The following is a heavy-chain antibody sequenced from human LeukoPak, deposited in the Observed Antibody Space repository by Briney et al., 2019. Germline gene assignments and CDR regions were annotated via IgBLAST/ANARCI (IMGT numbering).Heavy chain of an antibody. J-gene: IGHJ6*02. CDR2: INWNGGRT. D-gene: IGHD3-16*01. V-gene: IGHV3-20*02. Sequence: GGSLRLSFASSGCTFHDYGMSWVRQAPAKGLEWVSGINWNGGRTGYAGSVKGRLTISRDNDKNSLYLQMNSLRAEDTALYHCACIIDGMDVWGQGTTVTVSS. CDR3: ACIIDGMDV. CDR1: GCTFHDYG.